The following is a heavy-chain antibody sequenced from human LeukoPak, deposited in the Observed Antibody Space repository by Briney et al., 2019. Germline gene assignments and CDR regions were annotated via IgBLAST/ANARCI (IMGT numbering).Heavy chain of an antibody. Sequence: SETLSLTCDVYGGSFSGYYWSWIRQPPGKGLEWIGEINHSGSTNYNPSLKSRVTISVDTSKNQFSLKLSSVTAADTAVYYCAHGVGATSGDYWGQGTLVTVSS. V-gene: IGHV4-34*01. D-gene: IGHD1-26*01. CDR3: AHGVGATSGDY. J-gene: IGHJ4*02. CDR1: GGSFSGYY. CDR2: INHSGST.